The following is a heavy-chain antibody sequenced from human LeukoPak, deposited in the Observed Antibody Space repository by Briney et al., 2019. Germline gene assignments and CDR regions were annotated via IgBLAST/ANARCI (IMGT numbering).Heavy chain of an antibody. Sequence: GASVKVSCKASGYTFTGYYMHWVRQGPGQGLEWMGWINPNSGGTNYAQKFQGRVTMTRDTSISTAYMELSRLRSDDTAVYYCARDRPDYGGNSDYWGQGTLVTVSS. J-gene: IGHJ4*02. CDR1: GYTFTGYY. D-gene: IGHD4-23*01. CDR2: INPNSGGT. CDR3: ARDRPDYGGNSDY. V-gene: IGHV1-2*02.